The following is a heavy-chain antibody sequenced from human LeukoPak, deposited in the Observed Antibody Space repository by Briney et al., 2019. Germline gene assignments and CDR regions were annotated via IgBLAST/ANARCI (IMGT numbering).Heavy chain of an antibody. J-gene: IGHJ4*02. CDR2: INHSGST. CDR3: ARGADSSVLGPDFDY. CDR1: GGSFSGYY. Sequence: PSETLSLTXAVYGGSFSGYYWSWIRQPPGKGLEWIGEINHSGSTNYNPSLKSRVTISVDTSKNQFSLKLSSVTAADTAVYYCARGADSSVLGPDFDYWGQGTLVTVSS. V-gene: IGHV4-34*01. D-gene: IGHD3-22*01.